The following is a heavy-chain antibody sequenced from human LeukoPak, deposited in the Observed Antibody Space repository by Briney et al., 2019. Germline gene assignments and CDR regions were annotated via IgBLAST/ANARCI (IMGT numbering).Heavy chain of an antibody. CDR3: AREREKWELLVGY. CDR1: GFTFSSYS. CDR2: INTDGSST. D-gene: IGHD1-26*01. V-gene: IGHV3-74*01. Sequence: GGSLRLSCAASGFTFSSYSMNWVRQAPGKGLVWVSRINTDGSSTSYADSVKGRFTISRDNAKNTLYLQMNSLRAEDTAVYYCAREREKWELLVGYWGQGTLVTVSS. J-gene: IGHJ4*02.